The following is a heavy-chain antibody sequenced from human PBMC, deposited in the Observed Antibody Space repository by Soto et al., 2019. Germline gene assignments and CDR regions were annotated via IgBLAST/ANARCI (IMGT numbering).Heavy chain of an antibody. CDR3: AKGGSSSARYFDR. D-gene: IGHD6-6*01. CDR2: ISWDGNNK. J-gene: IGHJ5*02. V-gene: IGHV3-30*18. Sequence: QVQVVESGGGVFEPGRSLRLSCAASGFTFSSYGMHWVRQAPGKGLEWVAIISWDGNNKYYADSVKGRFTISRDSSKNTLFLQMNSLRAEHTAVYYCAKGGSSSARYFDRWGQGTLVTVSS. CDR1: GFTFSSYG.